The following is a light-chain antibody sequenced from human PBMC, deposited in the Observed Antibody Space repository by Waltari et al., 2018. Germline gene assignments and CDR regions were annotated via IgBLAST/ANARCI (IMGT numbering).Light chain of an antibody. V-gene: IGKV4-1*01. Sequence: DIVMTQSPDSLPVSLGERATINCKSSQSVLYSSNNMDYLAWYQQKPGQPPKLLIYWASNRESGVPDRFSGSGSGTDFTLTISSLQAEEVAVYFCQQYYSIPHTFGQGTKLEIK. CDR3: QQYYSIPHT. J-gene: IGKJ2*01. CDR2: WAS. CDR1: QSVLYSSNNMDY.